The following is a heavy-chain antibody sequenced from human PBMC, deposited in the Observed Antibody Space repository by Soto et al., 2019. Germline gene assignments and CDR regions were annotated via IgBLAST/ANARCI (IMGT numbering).Heavy chain of an antibody. CDR2: IYPGDSRT. D-gene: IGHD6-13*01. CDR3: ARRARRRWYDAY. J-gene: IGHJ4*02. CDR1: GYSFTTYW. Sequence: GESLKISCKGFGYSFTTYWIAWVRQMPGKGLEWMGIIYPGDSRTRYSPSFQGQVTISADKSISTAYLQWSSLKASDTAMYYCARRARRRWYDAYWGQGTLVPVSS. V-gene: IGHV5-51*01.